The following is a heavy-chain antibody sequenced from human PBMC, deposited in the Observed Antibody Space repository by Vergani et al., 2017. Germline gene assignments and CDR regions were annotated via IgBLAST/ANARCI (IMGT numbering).Heavy chain of an antibody. Sequence: QLQLQESGPGLVKPSETLSLTCTVSGGSISSSSYYWGWIRQPPGRGLEWSGSIYYSGSTYYNPSLKSRVTISVDTSKNPFSLKLSSVTAADTAVYYCARQPYYYDSSGYSATWYFDLWGRGTLVTVSS. CDR3: ARQPYYYDSSGYSATWYFDL. D-gene: IGHD3-22*01. V-gene: IGHV4-39*01. J-gene: IGHJ2*01. CDR1: GGSISSSSYY. CDR2: IYYSGST.